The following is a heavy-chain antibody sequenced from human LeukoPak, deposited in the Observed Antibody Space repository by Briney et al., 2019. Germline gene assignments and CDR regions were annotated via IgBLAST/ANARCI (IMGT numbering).Heavy chain of an antibody. CDR3: ARSRGYYSYDAFDI. Sequence: SETLSLTCAVSGGSISSSNWWSWVRQPPGKGLEWIGEVHHSGSTNYNPSLKSRVTISVDKSSNQFSLKLSSVTAADTAVYYCARSRGYYSYDAFDIWGQGTMVTVSS. J-gene: IGHJ3*02. V-gene: IGHV4-4*02. D-gene: IGHD3-22*01. CDR1: GGSISSSNW. CDR2: VHHSGST.